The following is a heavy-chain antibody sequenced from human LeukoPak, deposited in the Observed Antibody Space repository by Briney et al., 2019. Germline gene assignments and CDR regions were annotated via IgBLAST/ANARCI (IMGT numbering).Heavy chain of an antibody. CDR1: GFTFSSYA. V-gene: IGHV3-30-3*01. D-gene: IGHD2-2*02. J-gene: IGHJ6*03. CDR3: ARLPGSLGYCSSTSCYTDYYMDV. CDR2: ISYDGSNK. Sequence: GGSLRLSCAASGFTFSSYAMHWVRQAPGKGLEWVAVISYDGSNKYYADSVKGRFTISRDNSKNTLYLQMNSLRAEDTAVYYCARLPGSLGYCSSTSCYTDYYMDVWGKGTTVTVSS.